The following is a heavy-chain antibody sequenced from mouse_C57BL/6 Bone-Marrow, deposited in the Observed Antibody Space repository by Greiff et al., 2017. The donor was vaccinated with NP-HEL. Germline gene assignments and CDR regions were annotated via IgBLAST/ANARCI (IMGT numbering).Heavy chain of an antibody. D-gene: IGHD1-1*01. Sequence: EVKLVESGGGLVKPGGSLKLSCAASGFTFSSYAMSWVRQTPEKRLEWVATISDGGSYTYYPDNVKGRFTISRDTAKNNLYLQMSHLKSEDTAMYYCARDYYGSSYYAMDYWGQGTSVTVSS. CDR3: ARDYYGSSYYAMDY. J-gene: IGHJ4*01. CDR1: GFTFSSYA. CDR2: ISDGGSYT. V-gene: IGHV5-4*01.